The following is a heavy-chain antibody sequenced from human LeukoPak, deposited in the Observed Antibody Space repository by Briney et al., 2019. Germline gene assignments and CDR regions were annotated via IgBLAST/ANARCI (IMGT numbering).Heavy chain of an antibody. J-gene: IGHJ4*02. V-gene: IGHV3-21*01. CDR3: ARYYSITWYLIDY. Sequence: GGSLRLSCAASGFTFSSYSMNWVRQAPGKGLEWVSSISSSSSYIYYADSVKGRFTISRDNARNSLYLQMNSLRAEDTAVYYCARYYSITWYLIDYWGQGTLVTVSS. D-gene: IGHD6-13*01. CDR1: GFTFSSYS. CDR2: ISSSSSYI.